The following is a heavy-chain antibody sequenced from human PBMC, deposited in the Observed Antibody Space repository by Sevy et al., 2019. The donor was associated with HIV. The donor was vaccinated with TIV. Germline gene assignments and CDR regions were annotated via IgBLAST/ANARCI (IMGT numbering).Heavy chain of an antibody. Sequence: GGSLRLSCEASGFAFRDSAIHWVRQSPGKGLEWVALISHGGSYEYYVDSVKGRFTVSSDRSKNILYLQMDRLRAEDTAVYYCERMVSGGLRWELIKENAFDIWGQGTAVTVSS. D-gene: IGHD4-17*01. J-gene: IGHJ3*02. V-gene: IGHV3-30-3*01. CDR3: ERMVSGGLRWELIKENAFDI. CDR2: ISHGGSYE. CDR1: GFAFRDSA.